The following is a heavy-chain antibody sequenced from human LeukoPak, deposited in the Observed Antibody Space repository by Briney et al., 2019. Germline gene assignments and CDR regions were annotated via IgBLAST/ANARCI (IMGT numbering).Heavy chain of an antibody. CDR1: GFTFSNYG. CDR3: AKGSTRYSSEPFDY. V-gene: IGHV3-30*18. Sequence: GGSLRLSCAASGFTFSNYGMHWVRQAPGKGLEWVAVISYDGSNKYYADSVKGRFTISRDNSKNTLYVQMNSLRAEDTALYYCAKGSTRYSSEPFDYWGQGTLVTVSS. CDR2: ISYDGSNK. D-gene: IGHD6-25*01. J-gene: IGHJ4*02.